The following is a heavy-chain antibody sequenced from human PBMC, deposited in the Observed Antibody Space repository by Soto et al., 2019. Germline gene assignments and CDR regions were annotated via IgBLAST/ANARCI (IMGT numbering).Heavy chain of an antibody. D-gene: IGHD1-26*01. J-gene: IGHJ3*02. CDR3: ARGSGSYPDGRAAFDI. Sequence: SETLSLTCTVSGGSISSYYWGCIRQPPGKGLEWIGYIYYSGSTNYNPSLKSRVTLSVDTSKNQFSLKMSSVTAADTAVYYCARGSGSYPDGRAAFDIWGQGTMVTVSS. CDR1: GGSISSYY. V-gene: IGHV4-59*01. CDR2: IYYSGST.